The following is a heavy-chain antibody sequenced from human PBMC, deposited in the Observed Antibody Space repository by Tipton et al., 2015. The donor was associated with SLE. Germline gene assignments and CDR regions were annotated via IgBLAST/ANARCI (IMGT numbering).Heavy chain of an antibody. Sequence: GSLRLSCAASGFTVSSNYMSWVRQAPGKGLEWVSVIYSGGSTYYADSVKGRFTISRDNSKNTLYLQMNSLRAEDTAVYYCARGKWDYYDGLTGFDYWGQGTLVTVSS. CDR1: GFTVSSNY. D-gene: IGHD3-22*01. CDR3: ARGKWDYYDGLTGFDY. V-gene: IGHV3-53*05. J-gene: IGHJ4*02. CDR2: IYSGGST.